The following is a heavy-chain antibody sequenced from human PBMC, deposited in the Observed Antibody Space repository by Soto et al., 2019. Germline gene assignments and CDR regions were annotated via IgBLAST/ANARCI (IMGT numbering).Heavy chain of an antibody. CDR2: MNPNSGNT. CDR3: AKGVTLAARQHFDY. Sequence: ASVKVSCKASGYTFTSYDINWVRQATGQGLEWMGWMNPNSGNTGYAQKFQGRVTMTRNTSISTAYMELSSLRSEDTAVYYCAKGVTLAARQHFDYWGQGTPVTVSS. D-gene: IGHD6-13*01. V-gene: IGHV1-8*01. J-gene: IGHJ4*02. CDR1: GYTFTSYD.